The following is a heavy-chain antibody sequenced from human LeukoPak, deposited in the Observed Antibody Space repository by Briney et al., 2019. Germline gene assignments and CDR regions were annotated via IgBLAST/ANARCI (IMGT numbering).Heavy chain of an antibody. CDR2: IFYTGGT. Sequence: SETLSLTCTVSGGSIRNSSHYWGWIRQPPGKGLEWVGNIFYTGGTYYNLSLKSRVTISVDTSENQFSLKLRSVTAADTAVYYCARSVPVGGVNCFDPWGQGTLVTVSS. J-gene: IGHJ5*02. CDR3: ARSVPVGGVNCFDP. V-gene: IGHV4-39*01. CDR1: GGSIRNSSHY.